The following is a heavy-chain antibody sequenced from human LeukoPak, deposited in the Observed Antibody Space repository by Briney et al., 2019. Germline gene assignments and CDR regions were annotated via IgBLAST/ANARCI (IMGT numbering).Heavy chain of an antibody. Sequence: SETLSLTCTVSGVSISTYSWSWIRQPPGKGLEWIGYISYSGSTSYNPSLRSRVTISVDTSKNQFSLKLRSVTAADTAVYYCATDGNFDLWGRGTLVTVSS. D-gene: IGHD1-26*01. CDR2: ISYSGST. J-gene: IGHJ2*01. CDR3: ATDGNFDL. CDR1: GVSISTYS. V-gene: IGHV4-59*01.